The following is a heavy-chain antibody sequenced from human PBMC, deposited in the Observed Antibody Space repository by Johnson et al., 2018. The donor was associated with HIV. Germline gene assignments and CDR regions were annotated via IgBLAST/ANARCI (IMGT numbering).Heavy chain of an antibody. CDR1: GFTVSSNY. CDR2: IYSGGST. CDR3: TTDWVDYYDSSGYFYDAFDI. J-gene: IGHJ3*02. Sequence: VQLVESGGGLVQPGRSLRLSCAASGFTVSSNYMSWVRQAPGKGLEWVSVIYSGGSTYYADSVKGRFTISRDDSKNTQYLQMNSLKTEDTAVYYCTTDWVDYYDSSGYFYDAFDIWGLGTLVTVSS. V-gene: IGHV3-66*01. D-gene: IGHD3-22*01.